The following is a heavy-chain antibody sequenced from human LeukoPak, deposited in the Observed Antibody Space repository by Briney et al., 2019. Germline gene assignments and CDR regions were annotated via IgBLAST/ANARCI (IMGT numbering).Heavy chain of an antibody. D-gene: IGHD5-12*01. CDR3: ARDSGYDSGLDY. CDR1: GGSFSGYY. CDR2: INHSGGT. Sequence: PSETLSLTCAVYGGSFSGYYWSWIRQPPGKGLEWIGEINHSGGTNYNPSLKSRVTISVDTSKNQFSLKLSSVTAADTAVYYCARDSGYDSGLDYWGQGTLVTVSS. J-gene: IGHJ4*02. V-gene: IGHV4-34*01.